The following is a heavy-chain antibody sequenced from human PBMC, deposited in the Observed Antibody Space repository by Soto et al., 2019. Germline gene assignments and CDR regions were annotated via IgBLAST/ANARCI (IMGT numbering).Heavy chain of an antibody. D-gene: IGHD3-22*01. CDR2: ILSSGDYI. Sequence: PGGSLRLSCAASGFTFSSFTMSWVRQAPGKGLQWVSSILSSGDYIYYADSLKGRFTISRDNAKNSLYLQMDSLRAEDTAVYYCARAEINGPDNCFDHWGQGTLVTVSS. CDR3: ARAEINGPDNCFDH. J-gene: IGHJ4*02. CDR1: GFTFSSFT. V-gene: IGHV3-21*06.